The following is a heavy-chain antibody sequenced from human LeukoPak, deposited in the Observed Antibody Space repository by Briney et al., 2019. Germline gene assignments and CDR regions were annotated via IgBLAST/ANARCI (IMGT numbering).Heavy chain of an antibody. D-gene: IGHD3-16*01. CDR1: GGSMSSYY. J-gene: IGHJ4*02. CDR2: IYYSGST. Sequence: SETLSLTCTVSGGSMSSYYWSWIRQPPGKGLEWIGYIYYSGSTNYNPSLKSRVTISVDASKNQFTLNLSSVTAADTAVYYCARGRYGWLPFDYWGQGTLVTVSS. V-gene: IGHV4-59*01. CDR3: ARGRYGWLPFDY.